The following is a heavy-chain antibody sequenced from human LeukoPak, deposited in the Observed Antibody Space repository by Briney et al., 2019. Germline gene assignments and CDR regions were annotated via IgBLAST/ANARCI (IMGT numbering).Heavy chain of an antibody. J-gene: IGHJ5*02. Sequence: ASVKVSCKASGYTFTSYGISWVRQAPGQGLEWMGWISAYNGNTNYAQKLQGRVTMTTDTSTSTAYMELRSLRSDDTAVYYCARAWTGSGSPSEYNWFEPWGQGTLVTVSS. V-gene: IGHV1-18*01. CDR1: GYTFTSYG. CDR2: ISAYNGNT. D-gene: IGHD3-10*01. CDR3: ARAWTGSGSPSEYNWFEP.